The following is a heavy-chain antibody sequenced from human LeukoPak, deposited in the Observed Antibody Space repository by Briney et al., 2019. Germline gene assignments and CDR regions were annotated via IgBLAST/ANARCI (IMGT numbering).Heavy chain of an antibody. Sequence: GASVKVSCKASGYTFTGYYMHWVRQAPGQGLEWMGWINPNSGGTNYAQKFQGRATMTRDTSISTAYMELSRLRSDDTAVYYCARDSCSGGSCYLDYWGQGTLVTVSS. V-gene: IGHV1-2*02. CDR3: ARDSCSGGSCYLDY. J-gene: IGHJ4*02. CDR2: INPNSGGT. D-gene: IGHD2-15*01. CDR1: GYTFTGYY.